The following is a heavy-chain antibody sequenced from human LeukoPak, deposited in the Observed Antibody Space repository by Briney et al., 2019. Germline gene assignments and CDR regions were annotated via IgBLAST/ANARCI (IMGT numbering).Heavy chain of an antibody. CDR2: IYYSGST. V-gene: IGHV4-59*01. CDR1: GGSLSSYY. J-gene: IGHJ4*02. D-gene: IGHD3-16*02. Sequence: AETLSLTCTVSGGSLSSYYWSWIRQPPGKGLEWIGYIYYSGSTNYNPSTMSRGTISVDTSKNQFSLKLRSVTAADTAVYYCARAYGQLRLGELSYYFDYWGQGTLVTVSS. CDR3: ARAYGQLRLGELSYYFDY.